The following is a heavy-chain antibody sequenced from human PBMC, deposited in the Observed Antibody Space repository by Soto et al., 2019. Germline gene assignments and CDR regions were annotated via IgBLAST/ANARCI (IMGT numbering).Heavy chain of an antibody. CDR3: GKKKNSTPLLDFGTINWFAP. CDR2: INHSGST. V-gene: IGHV4-34*01. D-gene: IGHD3-3*01. CDR1: GGSFSGYY. Sequence: TSETLSLTCAVYGGSFSGYYWSWIRQPPGKGLEWIGEINHSGSTNYNPSLKSRVTISVDTSKNQFSLKLSSVTAADTAVYYCGKKKNSTPLLDFGTINWFAPGGKGPLVTVS. J-gene: IGHJ5*02.